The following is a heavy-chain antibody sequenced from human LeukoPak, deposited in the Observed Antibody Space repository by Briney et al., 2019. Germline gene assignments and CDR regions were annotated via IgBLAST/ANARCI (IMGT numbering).Heavy chain of an antibody. D-gene: IGHD3-10*01. J-gene: IGHJ4*02. Sequence: SETPSLTCTVSGGSISSGDYYWSWIRQPPGKGLEWIGYIYYSGSTYYNPSLKSRVTISVDTSKNQFSLKLSSVTAADTAVYYCARGPLYYYGSGSYYYWGQGTLVTVSS. CDR3: ARGPLYYYGSGSYYY. CDR1: GGSISSGDYY. V-gene: IGHV4-30-4*01. CDR2: IYYSGST.